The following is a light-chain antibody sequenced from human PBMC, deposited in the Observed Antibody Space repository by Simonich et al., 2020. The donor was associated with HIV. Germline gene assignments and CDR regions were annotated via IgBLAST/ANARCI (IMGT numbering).Light chain of an antibody. CDR1: QSVLYSSNNKNY. Sequence: DIVMTQSPDSLAVSLGERATINFKSSQSVLYSSNNKNYLAWYQQKPGQPPKLLIYWAATRESGVPDRFSGSGSGTDFTLTISSLQAEDVAVYSCQQYYITPHTFGQGTKVEIK. J-gene: IGKJ1*01. CDR3: QQYYITPHT. CDR2: WAA. V-gene: IGKV4-1*01.